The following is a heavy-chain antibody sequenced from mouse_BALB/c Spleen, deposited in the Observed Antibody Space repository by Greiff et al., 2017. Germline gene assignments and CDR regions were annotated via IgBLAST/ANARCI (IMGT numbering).Heavy chain of an antibody. J-gene: IGHJ2*01. CDR3: ARGYGAGNHFDY. Sequence: EVQVVESGGGLVQPGGSRKLSCAASGFTFSSFGMHWVRQAPEKGLEWVAYISSGSSTIYYADTVKGRFTISRDNPKNTLFLQMTSLRSEDTAMYYCARGYGAGNHFDYWGQGTTLTVSS. V-gene: IGHV5-17*02. D-gene: IGHD2-1*01. CDR2: ISSGSSTI. CDR1: GFTFSSFG.